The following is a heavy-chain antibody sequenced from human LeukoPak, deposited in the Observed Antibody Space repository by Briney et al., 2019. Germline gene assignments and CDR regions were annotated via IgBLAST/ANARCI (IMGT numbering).Heavy chain of an antibody. CDR1: GASISDYY. Sequence: SETLSLTCTASGASISDYYWSWIRQPAGKGQEWIGRIYTSGATNYSPSLKGRVTMSVDTSKDQLSLKLTSVTAADTAVYYCARDDVDTAIVTIQYWGQGSLVTVSS. J-gene: IGHJ4*02. D-gene: IGHD5-18*01. V-gene: IGHV4-4*07. CDR3: ARDDVDTAIVTIQY. CDR2: IYTSGAT.